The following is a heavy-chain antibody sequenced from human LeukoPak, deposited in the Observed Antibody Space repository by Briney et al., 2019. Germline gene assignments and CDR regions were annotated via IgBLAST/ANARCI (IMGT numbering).Heavy chain of an antibody. CDR3: ATERLRALWFGELYLDY. V-gene: IGHV1-24*01. D-gene: IGHD3-10*01. CDR2: INPEDGET. Sequence: ASVKVSCKVSGYTFTEFSMHWVRQAPGKGLEWMGGINPEDGETIYAHKFQGRVTMTEDTSTDTAYMELSSLRSEDTAVYYCATERLRALWFGELYLDYWGQGTLVTVSS. J-gene: IGHJ4*02. CDR1: GYTFTEFS.